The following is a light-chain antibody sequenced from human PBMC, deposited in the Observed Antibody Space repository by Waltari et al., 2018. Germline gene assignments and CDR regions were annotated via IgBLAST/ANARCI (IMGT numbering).Light chain of an antibody. J-gene: IGLJ2*01. CDR3: ATWDNSLTAVV. CDR2: DNN. V-gene: IGLV1-51*01. CDR1: SSNIGNYF. Sequence: QSVLTQPPSVSAAPGQKVTIPCSGGSSNIGNYFVAWYHQLPGATPKLLIYDNNKRPSGIPDRFSASKSGTSATLDITGLQIGDEADYYCATWDNSLTAVVFGGGTKLTVL.